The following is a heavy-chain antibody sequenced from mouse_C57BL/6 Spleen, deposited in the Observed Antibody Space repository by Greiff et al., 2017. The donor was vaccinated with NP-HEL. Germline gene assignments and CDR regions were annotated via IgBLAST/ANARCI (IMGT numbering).Heavy chain of an antibody. Sequence: EMKLMESGGGLVKPGGSLKLSCAASGFTFSDYGMHWVRQAPEKGLEWVAYISSGSSTIYYADTVKGLFTISRDNAKNTLFLQMTSLRSEDTAMYYCARFYSEIDYWGQGTTLTVSS. CDR3: ARFYSEIDY. D-gene: IGHD2-12*01. CDR2: ISSGSSTI. J-gene: IGHJ2*01. CDR1: GFTFSDYG. V-gene: IGHV5-17*01.